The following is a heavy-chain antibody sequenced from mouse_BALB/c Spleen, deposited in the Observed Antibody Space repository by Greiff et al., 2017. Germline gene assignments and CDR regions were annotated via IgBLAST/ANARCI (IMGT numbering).Heavy chain of an antibody. CDR2: ISSGSSTI. CDR3: ARALLRPLYFDY. D-gene: IGHD1-2*01. J-gene: IGHJ2*01. CDR1: GFTFSSFG. Sequence: EVHLVESGGGLVQPGGSRKLSCAAPGFTFSSFGMHWVRQAPEKGLEWVAYISSGSSTIYYADTVKGRFTISRDNPKNTLFLQMTSLRSEDTAMYYCARALLRPLYFDYWGQGTTLTVSS. V-gene: IGHV5-17*02.